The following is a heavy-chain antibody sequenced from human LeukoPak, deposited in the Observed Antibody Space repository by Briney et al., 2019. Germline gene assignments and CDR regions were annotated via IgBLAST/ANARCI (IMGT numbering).Heavy chain of an antibody. Sequence: PGGSLRLSCAASGFTVSTNYMSWARQAPGKGLEWVSIIYSGGTTYYADSVKGRFTLSRDNSKNTLYLQMNSLRVEDTALYYCARDPDYGGGWGQGTLVTVSS. D-gene: IGHD4-17*01. CDR2: IYSGGTT. V-gene: IGHV3-66*01. CDR1: GFTVSTNY. J-gene: IGHJ4*02. CDR3: ARDPDYGGG.